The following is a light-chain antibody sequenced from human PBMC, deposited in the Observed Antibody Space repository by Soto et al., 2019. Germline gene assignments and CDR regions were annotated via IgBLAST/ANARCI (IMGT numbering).Light chain of an antibody. CDR3: QQYNSDSRWT. CDR1: QGIGDT. J-gene: IGKJ1*01. CDR2: DTS. Sequence: EVVMRQYPATLSVCPGAGATLSCRASQGIGDTLAWYQHKPGQTPRLLIYDTSTRATGVPTRFSGSRSGAEFTLTINSLQPDDFATYYCQQYNSDSRWTFGQGTKVDIK. V-gene: IGKV3-15*01.